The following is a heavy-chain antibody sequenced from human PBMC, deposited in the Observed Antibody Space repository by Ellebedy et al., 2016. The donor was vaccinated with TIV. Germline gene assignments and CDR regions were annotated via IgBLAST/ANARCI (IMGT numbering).Heavy chain of an antibody. D-gene: IGHD3-10*01. Sequence: ASVKVSCKASGGTFSSYAISWVRQAPGQGLEWMGGIIPIFGTANYAQKFQGRVTITADKSTSTAYMELSSLRSEDTAVYYCARLGAGDAPGPGDYWGQGTLVTVSS. V-gene: IGHV1-69*06. J-gene: IGHJ4*02. CDR3: ARLGAGDAPGPGDY. CDR2: IIPIFGTA. CDR1: GGTFSSYA.